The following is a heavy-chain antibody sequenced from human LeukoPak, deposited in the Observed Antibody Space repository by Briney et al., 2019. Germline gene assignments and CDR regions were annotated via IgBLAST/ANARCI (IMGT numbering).Heavy chain of an antibody. CDR3: ARPGVAGPSRDPYYYYYYGMDV. V-gene: IGHV4-39*01. J-gene: IGHJ6*02. D-gene: IGHD6-19*01. CDR2: IYYSGST. Sequence: SETLSLTCTVSGGSISSSSYYWGWIRRPPGKGLEWIGSIYYSGSTYYNPSLKSRVTISVDTSKNQFSLKLSSVTAADTAVYYCARPGVAGPSRDPYYYYYYGMDVWGQGTTVTVSS. CDR1: GGSISSSSYY.